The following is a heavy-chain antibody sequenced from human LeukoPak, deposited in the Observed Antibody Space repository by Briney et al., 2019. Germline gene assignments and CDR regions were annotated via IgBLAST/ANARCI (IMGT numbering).Heavy chain of an antibody. CDR2: IGPNGAST. D-gene: IGHD3-9*01. Sequence: GESLRLSCSASGFTFSNHFMHWVRQAPGKGLEYVSSIGPNGASTLYADSVKGRFTISRDNSKNALYLQLTSLRLEDTALYYCVKDLTGTWSFDYWGQGTLVTVSS. J-gene: IGHJ4*02. V-gene: IGHV3-64D*06. CDR3: VKDLTGTWSFDY. CDR1: GFTFSNHF.